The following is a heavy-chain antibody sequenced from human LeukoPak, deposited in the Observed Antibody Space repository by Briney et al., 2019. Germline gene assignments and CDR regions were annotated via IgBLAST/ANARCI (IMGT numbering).Heavy chain of an antibody. CDR2: LYTSGTT. Sequence: PSETLSLTCTVSGGSISSGSYYWTWIRQPAGKGLEWIGHLYTSGTTDYNPSLQSRVTISADPSKHQFSLRLTSVTAADPAVYYCARAGGSVGWYGTIDSWGQGTLVTVSS. CDR3: ARAGGSVGWYGTIDS. J-gene: IGHJ4*02. CDR1: GGSISSGSYY. D-gene: IGHD6-19*01. V-gene: IGHV4-61*09.